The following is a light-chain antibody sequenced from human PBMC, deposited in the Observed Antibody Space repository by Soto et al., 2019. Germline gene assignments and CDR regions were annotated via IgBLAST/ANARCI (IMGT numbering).Light chain of an antibody. V-gene: IGLV1-40*01. Sequence: QPVLRQPPSVSGAPGQRVTISCTGSSSNIGAGYDVHWYQQLPGTAPKLLIYGNSNRPSGVPDRFSGSKSGTSASLAITGLQAEDEADYYCQSYDSSLSGKVFGTGTKLTVL. J-gene: IGLJ1*01. CDR3: QSYDSSLSGKV. CDR2: GNS. CDR1: SSNIGAGYD.